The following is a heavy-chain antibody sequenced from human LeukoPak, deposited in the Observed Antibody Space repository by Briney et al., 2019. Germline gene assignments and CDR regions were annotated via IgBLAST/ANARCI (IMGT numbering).Heavy chain of an antibody. CDR1: GYSISSGNY. CDR2: IYHGGST. CDR3: ARHPGSPYDILTGYYLSFTYFDY. Sequence: KPSETLSLTCTVSGYSISSGNYWGWIRQPPGKGLEWIGNIYHGGSTHYNPSLKSRVTISVDTSKNHFSLKLTSVTAADTAVYYCARHPGSPYDILTGYYLSFTYFDYWGQGTLVTVSS. D-gene: IGHD3-9*01. V-gene: IGHV4-38-2*02. J-gene: IGHJ4*02.